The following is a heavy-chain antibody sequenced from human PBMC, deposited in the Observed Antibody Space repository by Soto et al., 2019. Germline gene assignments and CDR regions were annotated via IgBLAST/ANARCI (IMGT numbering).Heavy chain of an antibody. CDR1: GDSISSNGYY. CDR3: ATGTARTTVPWVDP. CDR2: IYYSGNT. J-gene: IGHJ5*02. V-gene: IGHV4-39*01. Sequence: QLQLQASGPGLVKPSETLSLTCSVSGDSISSNGYYWAGIRQPPGKGLEWIGTIYYSGNTYYNPSRQRRVSTSVGTSKNRVSLKVNSVTAADTAVYYGATGTARTTVPWVDPWGQGTGVNVSS. D-gene: IGHD4-4*01.